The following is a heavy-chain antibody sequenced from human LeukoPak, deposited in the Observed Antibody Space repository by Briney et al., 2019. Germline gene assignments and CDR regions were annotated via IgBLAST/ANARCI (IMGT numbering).Heavy chain of an antibody. CDR1: GFTFSSYA. CDR2: ISGSGGNT. Sequence: PGGSLRLSCAAPGFTFSSYAMKWVRQAPGKGLERVSAISGSGGNTYYADSVKGRFTISRDNSKNTLYLQTNSLRAEDTAVYYCAKLSGSHYYYYYGMDVWGQGTTVTVSS. V-gene: IGHV3-23*01. J-gene: IGHJ6*02. CDR3: AKLSGSHYYYYYGMDV. D-gene: IGHD3-10*01.